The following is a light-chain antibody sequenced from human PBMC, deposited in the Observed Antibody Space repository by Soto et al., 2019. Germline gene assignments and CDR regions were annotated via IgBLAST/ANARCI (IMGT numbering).Light chain of an antibody. CDR3: SSYTRSSTLV. V-gene: IGLV2-14*01. J-gene: IGLJ2*01. CDR1: SSDVGGYNS. Sequence: QSALTQPASVSGSPGQSITISCTGTSSDVGGYNSVSWYQQHPGKAPKLMIYDVSNRPSGVSNRFSGSKSGNTASLTISGLQAEDEADYYCSSYTRSSTLVFGGGTTLTVL. CDR2: DVS.